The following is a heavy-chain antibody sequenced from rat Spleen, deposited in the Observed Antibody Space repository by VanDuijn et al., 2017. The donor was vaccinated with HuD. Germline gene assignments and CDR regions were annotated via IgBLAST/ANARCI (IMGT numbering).Heavy chain of an antibody. Sequence: EVQLVESGGGLVPPGRSLELSCAASGFTFSDYTMAWVRQAPKKGLEWVASISPSGDSTYYRDSVRGRFTISRDTARNTLYLQMNSLRSEDTATYYCARPTTGIPFNYWGQGVMVTVSS. D-gene: IGHD1-9*01. CDR2: ISPSGDST. CDR1: GFTFSDYT. J-gene: IGHJ2*01. CDR3: ARPTTGIPFNY. V-gene: IGHV5S23*01.